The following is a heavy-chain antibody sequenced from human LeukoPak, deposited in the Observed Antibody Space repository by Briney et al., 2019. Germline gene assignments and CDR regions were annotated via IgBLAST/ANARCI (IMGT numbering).Heavy chain of an antibody. Sequence: ASVKVSCKASGGTFSSYAISWVRQAPGQGLEWMGGIIPIFGTANYAQKFQGRVTITADESTSTAYMELSSLRSEDTAVHYCARAETRASITMVRGVSYYGMDVWGQGTTVTVSS. J-gene: IGHJ6*02. CDR3: ARAETRASITMVRGVSYYGMDV. CDR1: GGTFSSYA. V-gene: IGHV1-69*13. D-gene: IGHD3-10*01. CDR2: IIPIFGTA.